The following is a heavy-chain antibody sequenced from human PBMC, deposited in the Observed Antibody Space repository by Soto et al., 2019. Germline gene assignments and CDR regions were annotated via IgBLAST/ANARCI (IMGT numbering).Heavy chain of an antibody. D-gene: IGHD5-18*01. CDR2: FNTYNGNT. CDR3: ARERGGYSYGDY. CDR1: GCTFSSYG. Sequence: GASVKVSCKASGCTFSSYGITWVRQAPGQRLEWMGWFNTYNGNTNYAQKLRGRVTMTTDTSTSTAYMELRSLRSDDTAVYYCARERGGYSYGDYWGQGALVTVSS. J-gene: IGHJ4*02. V-gene: IGHV1-18*01.